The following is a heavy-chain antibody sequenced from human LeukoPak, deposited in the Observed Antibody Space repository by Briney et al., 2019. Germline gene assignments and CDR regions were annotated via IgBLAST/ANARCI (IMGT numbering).Heavy chain of an antibody. D-gene: IGHD5-18*01. J-gene: IGHJ4*02. V-gene: IGHV4-30-4*08. CDR2: TYYSGST. Sequence: SQTLSLTCTVSGASISSGDYYWSWIRQPPGKGLEWIGYTYYSGSTYYNPSLKSRVTISEDTSKNQFSLKLSSVTAADTAVYYCASAYTYASRFVYWGQGTLVTVSS. CDR1: GASISSGDYY. CDR3: ASAYTYASRFVY.